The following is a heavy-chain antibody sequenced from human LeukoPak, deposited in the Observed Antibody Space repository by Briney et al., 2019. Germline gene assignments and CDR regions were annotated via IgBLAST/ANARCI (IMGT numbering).Heavy chain of an antibody. J-gene: IGHJ4*02. V-gene: IGHV1-69*04. CDR3: ARSYYYDSSGYLDY. CDR1: GGTFSSYA. CDR2: IIPILGIA. Sequence: SVKVSCKASGGTFSSYAISWVRQAPGQGLEWMGRIIPILGIANYAQKFQGRVTITADKSTSTAYMELSSLRSEDTAVYYCARSYYYDSSGYLDYWGQGTLVTVSS. D-gene: IGHD3-22*01.